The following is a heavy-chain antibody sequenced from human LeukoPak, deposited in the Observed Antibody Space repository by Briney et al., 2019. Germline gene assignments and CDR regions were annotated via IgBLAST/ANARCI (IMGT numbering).Heavy chain of an antibody. Sequence: SETLSLTCTVSGGSISSHYWSWIRQPPGKGLEWIGYISYSGSTNYNPSLKSRVTISVDTSKNQFSLKLTSVTAADTAIYYCARGGGSCYNWGQGTLVTVSS. CDR2: ISYSGST. D-gene: IGHD2-15*01. V-gene: IGHV4-59*11. J-gene: IGHJ4*02. CDR1: GGSISSHY. CDR3: ARGGGSCYN.